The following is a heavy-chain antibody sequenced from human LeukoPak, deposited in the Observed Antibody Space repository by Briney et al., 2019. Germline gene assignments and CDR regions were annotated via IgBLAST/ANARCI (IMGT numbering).Heavy chain of an antibody. J-gene: IGHJ5*02. V-gene: IGHV3-30*03. CDR2: VSYDGSNT. Sequence: GWSLRISCVAAGFTFNSYAMHGVRQSPVKGLELVAVVSYDGSNTNYAGSVRGRFTVSRDNSKNTVYLELQSLTTDDTAVFYCARDWGDLLAFGPWGQGTLVIVSS. CDR3: ARDWGDLLAFGP. D-gene: IGHD3-3*01. CDR1: GFTFNSYA.